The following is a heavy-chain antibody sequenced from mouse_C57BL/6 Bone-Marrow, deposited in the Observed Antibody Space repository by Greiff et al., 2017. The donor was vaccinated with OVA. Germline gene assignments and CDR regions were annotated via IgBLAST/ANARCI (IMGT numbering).Heavy chain of an antibody. J-gene: IGHJ2*01. CDR1: GFTFSSYG. CDR2: ISSGGSYT. D-gene: IGHD2-14*01. V-gene: IGHV5-6*01. Sequence: EVQGVESGGDLVKPGGSLKLSCAASGFTFSSYGMSWVRQTPDKRLEWVATISSGGSYTYYPDSVKGRFTITRDNAKNTLYLQMSSLMSEDTAMYYCARIGYWGQGTTLTVSS. CDR3: ARIGY.